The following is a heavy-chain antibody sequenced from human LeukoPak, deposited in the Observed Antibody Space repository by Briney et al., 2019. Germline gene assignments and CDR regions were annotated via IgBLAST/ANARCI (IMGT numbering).Heavy chain of an antibody. V-gene: IGHV4-4*07. CDR2: VDSSGNT. D-gene: IGHD3-10*01. J-gene: IGHJ3*02. Sequence: SETLSLTCSVSVVSMNGYYWSWLRQSAGNRVEWIGHVDSSGNTNYNPSLESRVTMSVDTSKNQFSLKLSSVTAADTAVYYCAGFEISDAFDIWGQGTMVTVSS. CDR1: VVSMNGYY. CDR3: AGFEISDAFDI.